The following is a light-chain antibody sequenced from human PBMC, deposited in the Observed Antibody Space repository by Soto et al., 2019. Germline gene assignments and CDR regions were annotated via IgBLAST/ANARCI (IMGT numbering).Light chain of an antibody. Sequence: IQVTQSPSSLSASVGDRVTITCRASQGITSYLAWYQQKPGKAPKLLIYAASALQTGVSSRFSGSGYGTDFALTISNLQPEDFETYCCQQLYSYPLTFGGGTTVEF. V-gene: IGKV1-9*01. CDR2: AAS. J-gene: IGKJ4*01. CDR3: QQLYSYPLT. CDR1: QGITSY.